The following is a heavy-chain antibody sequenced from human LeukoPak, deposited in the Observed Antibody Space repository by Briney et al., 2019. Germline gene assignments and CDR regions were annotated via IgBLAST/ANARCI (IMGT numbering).Heavy chain of an antibody. V-gene: IGHV1-2*02. J-gene: IGHJ4*02. D-gene: IGHD1-1*01. CDR2: ISPNSGGT. CDR1: GYTFTAYY. Sequence: ASVKVSCKASGYTFTAYYMHWVRQAPGQGLEWIGWISPNSGGTNYAPKFQGRVTMTRDTSISTAYMDLSRLTFDDTAVYYCARDDNFQFDYWGQGTLVTVSS. CDR3: ARDDNFQFDY.